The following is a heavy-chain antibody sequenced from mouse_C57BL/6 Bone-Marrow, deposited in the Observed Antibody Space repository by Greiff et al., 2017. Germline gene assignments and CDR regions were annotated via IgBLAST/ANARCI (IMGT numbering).Heavy chain of an antibody. CDR1: GYTFTDYY. CDR3: AYGSSLWFAY. CDR2: INPYNGGT. J-gene: IGHJ3*01. V-gene: IGHV1-19*01. D-gene: IGHD1-1*01. Sequence: VQLKQSGPVLVKPGASVKMSCKASGYTFTDYYMNWVKQSHGKSLEWIGVINPYNGGTSYNQKFKGKATLTVDKSSSTAYMEINSLTSEDSAVYYCAYGSSLWFAYWGQGTLVTVSA.